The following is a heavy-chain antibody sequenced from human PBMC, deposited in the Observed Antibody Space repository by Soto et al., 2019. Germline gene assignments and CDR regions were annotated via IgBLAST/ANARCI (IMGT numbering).Heavy chain of an antibody. CDR2: MNPKSANT. Sequence: QVQLVQSGAEVKKPGASVKVSCKASRYTFISYDINWVRQATGQGLEWMGWMNPKSANTGYAQNFQGRVHMTRNTSISTAYMELSSLRSEDTAVYYCARSPSWETTVTPYYFDYWGQGTLVTVSS. V-gene: IGHV1-8*01. J-gene: IGHJ4*02. CDR1: RYTFISYD. CDR3: ARSPSWETTVTPYYFDY. D-gene: IGHD4-4*01.